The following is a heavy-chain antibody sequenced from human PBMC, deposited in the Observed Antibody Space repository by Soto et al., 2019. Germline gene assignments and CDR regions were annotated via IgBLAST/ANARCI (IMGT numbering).Heavy chain of an antibody. CDR3: AKATGLVGASHYFDY. CDR2: ISGSGGST. J-gene: IGHJ4*02. V-gene: IGHV3-23*01. D-gene: IGHD1-26*01. CDR1: GFTFDSYA. Sequence: EVQLLESGGGLIQPGGSLRLSCTASGFTFDSYAMSWVRQAPGMGLEWVSSISGSGGSTHYAESVKGRFTISRDDSKDTPHLQMNTLRAEDTAKYYCAKATGLVGASHYFDYWGQGTLVTVSS.